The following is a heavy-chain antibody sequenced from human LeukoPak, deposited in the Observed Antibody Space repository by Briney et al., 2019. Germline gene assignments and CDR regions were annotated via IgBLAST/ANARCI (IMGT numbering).Heavy chain of an antibody. CDR3: ARVQYSGSYNDAFDI. D-gene: IGHD1-26*01. Sequence: GASVKVSCKASGYTFTSYYMHWVRQAPGQGLEWMGWMNPNRGNTGYAQKFQGRVTMTRNTSISTAYMELSSLRSEDTAVYYCARVQYSGSYNDAFDIWGQGTMVTVSS. CDR2: MNPNRGNT. V-gene: IGHV1-8*02. J-gene: IGHJ3*02. CDR1: GYTFTSYY.